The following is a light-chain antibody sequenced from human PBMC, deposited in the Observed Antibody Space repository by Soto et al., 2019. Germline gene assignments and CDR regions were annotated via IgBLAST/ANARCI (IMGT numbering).Light chain of an antibody. CDR2: GAS. J-gene: IGKJ5*01. CDR3: QQHGSCPPIT. CDR1: QSVSNNY. V-gene: IGKV3-20*01. Sequence: EMVLTQSRGTLSLSPGERGTRSCRASQSVSNNYLAWYHQKTGQDPRLLLYGASTGATGITARFSGSGSARAFTTPTSSMENPDFEAYYCQQHGSCPPITFGQGTRLEIK.